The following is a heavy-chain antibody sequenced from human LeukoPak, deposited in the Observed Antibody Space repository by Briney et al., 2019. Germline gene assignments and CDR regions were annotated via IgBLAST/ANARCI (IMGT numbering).Heavy chain of an antibody. CDR1: GFTFSSYA. CDR2: ISYDGSNK. D-gene: IGHD3-9*01. CDR3: ARDPQYDISADY. J-gene: IGHJ4*02. V-gene: IGHV3-30-3*01. Sequence: PGGSLRLSCAASGFTFSSYAMHWVRQAPGKGLEWVAVISYDGSNKYYADSVKGRFTISRDNSKNTLYLQMNSLRAEDTAVYYCARDPQYDISADYWGQGTLVTVSS.